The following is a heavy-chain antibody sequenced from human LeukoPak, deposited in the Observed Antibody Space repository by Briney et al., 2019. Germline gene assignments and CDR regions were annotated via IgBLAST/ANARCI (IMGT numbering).Heavy chain of an antibody. CDR2: IYYSGST. CDR3: ARDRAHYYDSSGHAFDI. CDR1: GGSISSYY. V-gene: IGHV4-59*01. D-gene: IGHD3-22*01. J-gene: IGHJ3*02. Sequence: KPSETLSLTCTVSGGSISSYYWSRIRQPPGKGLESIGYIYYSGSTNYNPSLKSRVTISVDTSKNQFSLKLSSVTAADAAVYYCARDRAHYYDSSGHAFDIWGQGTMVTVSS.